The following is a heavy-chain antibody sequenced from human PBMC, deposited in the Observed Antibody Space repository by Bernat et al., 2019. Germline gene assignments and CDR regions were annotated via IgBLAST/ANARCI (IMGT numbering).Heavy chain of an antibody. D-gene: IGHD4-17*01. Sequence: QVQLEQWGAGLLKPSETLSLTCAVYGGSFSGYYWSWIRQPPGKGLEWIGEINHSGSTNYNPSLKSRVTISVDSSKNLFSLQLTSVPAADTAVYDCARGDGDYSIRYFDLWCRGTLVTVSS. J-gene: IGHJ2*01. V-gene: IGHV4-34*01. CDR2: INHSGST. CDR3: ARGDGDYSIRYFDL. CDR1: GGSFSGYY.